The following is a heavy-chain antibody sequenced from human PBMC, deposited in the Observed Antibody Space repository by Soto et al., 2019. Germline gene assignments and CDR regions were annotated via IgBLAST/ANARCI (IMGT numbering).Heavy chain of an antibody. Sequence: EVQLVESGGGLVQSGGSLRLSCIASGFSLTQYWMSWVRQTPRKGLEWVAKINEDGTKRDYMESVEGRFTISRDNAKNSVSLQMNSLRADDTAVYFWTRWDGRCSGGSCFFDSWGQGTLVTVSS. CDR2: INEDGTKR. D-gene: IGHD2-15*01. J-gene: IGHJ4*02. V-gene: IGHV3-7*01. CDR1: GFSLTQYW. CDR3: TRWDGRCSGGSCFFDS.